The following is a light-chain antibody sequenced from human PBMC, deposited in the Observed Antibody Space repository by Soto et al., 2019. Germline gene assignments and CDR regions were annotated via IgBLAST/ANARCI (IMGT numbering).Light chain of an antibody. CDR2: GAS. CDR3: QHYNSYSEA. Sequence: EIVLTQSPGSLSLSPGERATLSCRASQSVMRNYLAWYQQKPGQAPRLLIYGASSRATGIPDRFSGSGSGTDFTLTISSLQPDDFATYYCQHYNSYSEAFGQGTKVDIK. CDR1: QSVMRNY. J-gene: IGKJ1*01. V-gene: IGKV3-20*01.